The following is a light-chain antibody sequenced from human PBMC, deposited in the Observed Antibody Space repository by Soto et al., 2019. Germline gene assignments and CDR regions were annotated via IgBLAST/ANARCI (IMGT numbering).Light chain of an antibody. V-gene: IGKV1-5*03. CDR2: KAS. Sequence: DIQMTQSPSTLSGSVGDRVTITCGASQTISSWLAWYQQKPGKAPKLLIYKASTLKSGVPSRSSGSGSGTEFTLTISSLQPDDFATYYCQHYNSYSEAFGQGTKVDIK. J-gene: IGKJ1*01. CDR3: QHYNSYSEA. CDR1: QTISSW.